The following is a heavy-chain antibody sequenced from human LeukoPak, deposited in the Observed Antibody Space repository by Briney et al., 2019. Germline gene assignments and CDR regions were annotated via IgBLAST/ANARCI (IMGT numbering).Heavy chain of an antibody. D-gene: IGHD3-22*01. V-gene: IGHV3-30-3*01. CDR2: ISYDGSNK. J-gene: IGHJ4*02. Sequence: GGSLRLSCAASGFTFSSYAMHWVRQAPGKGLEWVAVISYDGSNKYYADSVKGRFTISRDNSKNTLYLQMNSLRAEDTAVYYCASGGSSGYYGYWGQGTLVTVSS. CDR3: ASGGSSGYYGY. CDR1: GFTFSSYA.